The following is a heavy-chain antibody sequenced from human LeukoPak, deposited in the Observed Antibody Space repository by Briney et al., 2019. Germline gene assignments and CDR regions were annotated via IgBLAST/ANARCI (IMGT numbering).Heavy chain of an antibody. Sequence: GGSLRLSCAASGFTFSSYWMSWVRQAPGKGLEWVANIKEDGSEKSHADSVKGRFTVSRDNTKNSLYLQMDSLRAEDTAVYYCAKCGAYRSYDYWGQGILAIVSS. V-gene: IGHV3-7*01. CDR2: IKEDGSEK. CDR3: AKCGAYRSYDY. CDR1: GFTFSSYW. D-gene: IGHD2-21*01. J-gene: IGHJ4*02.